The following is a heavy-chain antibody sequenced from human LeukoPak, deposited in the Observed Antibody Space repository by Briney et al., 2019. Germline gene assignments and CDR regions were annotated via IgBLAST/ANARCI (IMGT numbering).Heavy chain of an antibody. CDR1: GFTFDDYG. D-gene: IGHD3-10*01. J-gene: IGHJ3*02. CDR3: ARVGISGDAFDI. CDR2: INWNGGST. Sequence: PGGSLRLSCAASGFTFDDYGMNWVRQAPGKGLEWVSGINWNGGSTGYADSVKGRFTISRDNAKNSLYLQMNSLRAEETALYYCARVGISGDAFDIWGQGTMVTVSS. V-gene: IGHV3-20*04.